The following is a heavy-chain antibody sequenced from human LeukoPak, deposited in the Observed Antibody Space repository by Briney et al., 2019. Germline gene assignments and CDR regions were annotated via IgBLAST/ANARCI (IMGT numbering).Heavy chain of an antibody. CDR1: GGSISSYY. J-gene: IGHJ3*02. D-gene: IGHD2-15*01. V-gene: IGHV4-59*01. CDR2: IYYSGST. Sequence: PSKTLSLTCTVSGGSISSYYWSWIRQPPGKGLEWIGYIYYSGSTNYNPSLKSRVTISVDTSKNQFSLKLSSVTAADTAVYYCARPYCSGGGCYSDVFDIWGQGTMVTVSS. CDR3: ARPYCSGGGCYSDVFDI.